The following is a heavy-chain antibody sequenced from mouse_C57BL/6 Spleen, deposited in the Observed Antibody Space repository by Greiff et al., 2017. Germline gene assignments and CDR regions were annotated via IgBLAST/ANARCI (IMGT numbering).Heavy chain of an antibody. V-gene: IGHV1-84*01. CDR3: ARSVDSSPFDV. D-gene: IGHD1-1*01. Sequence: VVESGPELVKPGASVKISCKASGYTFTDYYINWVKQRPGQGLEWIGWIYPGSGNTKYNAKIKGKATLTVDASSSTADMQLISLTSDDSSVYFCARSVDSSPFDVWGTGTTVTVSS. CDR1: GYTFTDYY. J-gene: IGHJ1*03. CDR2: IYPGSGNT.